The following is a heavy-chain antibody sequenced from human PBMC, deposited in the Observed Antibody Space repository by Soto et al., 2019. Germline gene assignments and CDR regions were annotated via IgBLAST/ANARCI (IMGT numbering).Heavy chain of an antibody. CDR2: IKTKVDGETT. CDR1: GFSFSDSD. Sequence: EVQLVESGGGLVKPGGSLTLSCAASGFSFSDSDMGWARKATGKGLEWVGRIKTKVDGETTDYAAPVEGRFTISRDDSKNTVYLQMNSLKTEDTAVYFCTTVRWYINYYFDHWGQGALVTVFS. J-gene: IGHJ4*02. V-gene: IGHV3-15*05. CDR3: TTVRWYINYYFDH. D-gene: IGHD6-13*01.